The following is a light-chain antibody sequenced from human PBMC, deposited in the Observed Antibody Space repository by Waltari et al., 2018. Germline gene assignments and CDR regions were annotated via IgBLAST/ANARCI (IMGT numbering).Light chain of an antibody. V-gene: IGKV3D-15*01. CDR1: QSVRST. J-gene: IGKJ1*01. Sequence: IVMTQSPATLSLSPGESATLSCRASQSVRSTFAWFQQKPGQPPRLLIYGTSTRATDIPARFTGSGSGTEFSLTISSLQPEDFATYYCQQYDYWPWTFGQGTRVETK. CDR3: QQYDYWPWT. CDR2: GTS.